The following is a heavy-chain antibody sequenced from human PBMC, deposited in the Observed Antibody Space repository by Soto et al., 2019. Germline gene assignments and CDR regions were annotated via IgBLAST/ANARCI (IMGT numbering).Heavy chain of an antibody. D-gene: IGHD3-10*01. J-gene: IGHJ5*02. CDR1: GGPIINGDSY. CDR3: ARGKSYNGSGRYWFDP. CDR2: INYSGTT. Sequence: PSETLSLTCTVSGGPIINGDSYLNWIRQHPEKGLEWIGYINYSGTTNYNPSLKSRITISIDTSKSQFSLNLISVTAADTAVYYCARGKSYNGSGRYWFDPWGQGTPVTVSS. V-gene: IGHV4-61*08.